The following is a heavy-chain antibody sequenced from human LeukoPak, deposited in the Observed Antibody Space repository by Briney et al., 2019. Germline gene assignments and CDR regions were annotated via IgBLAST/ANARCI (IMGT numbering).Heavy chain of an antibody. CDR3: ARNYDSSGYTAFGY. CDR2: IYSSGST. CDR1: GGSLSGYY. D-gene: IGHD3-22*01. Sequence: SETLSLTCTVSGGSLSGYYWSWIRQPPGKGLEWIGHIYSSGSTKYNPSLKSRVTISVDTSKNQFSLKLSTVTAADTAVYYCARNYDSSGYTAFGYWGRGTLLTVS. V-gene: IGHV4-59*01. J-gene: IGHJ4*02.